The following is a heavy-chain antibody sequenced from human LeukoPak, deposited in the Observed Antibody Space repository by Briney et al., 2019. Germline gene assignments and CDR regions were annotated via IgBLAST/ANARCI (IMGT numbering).Heavy chain of an antibody. Sequence: PETLSLTCTVSGGSISSSGSYWGWIRQPPGKGLEWIGSVYYSGNTYNPSLKSRVTISVDTSKNQFSLNLTSVNAADTAIYYCARVMAARREDLNWFDPWGQGTLVTVSS. CDR2: VYYSGNT. CDR1: GGSISSSGSY. V-gene: IGHV4-39*07. CDR3: ARVMAARREDLNWFDP. J-gene: IGHJ5*02. D-gene: IGHD6-6*01.